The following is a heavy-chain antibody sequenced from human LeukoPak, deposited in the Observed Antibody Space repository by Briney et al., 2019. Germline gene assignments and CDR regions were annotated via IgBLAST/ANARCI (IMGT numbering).Heavy chain of an antibody. D-gene: IGHD1-26*01. J-gene: IGHJ4*02. CDR1: GGSISSYY. CDR2: ISYSGGT. V-gene: IGHV4-59*08. Sequence: SETLSLTCTVSGGSISSYYWSWIRQPPGKGLEWIGFISYSGGTNYNPSLKSRVTISVDTSKNQFSLKLNSVTAADTAVYYCARHGGSYTFDYWGQGTLATVSS. CDR3: ARHGGSYTFDY.